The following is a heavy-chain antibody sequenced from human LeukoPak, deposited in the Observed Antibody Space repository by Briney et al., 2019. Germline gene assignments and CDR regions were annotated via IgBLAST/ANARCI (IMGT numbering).Heavy chain of an antibody. D-gene: IGHD5-18*01. CDR2: IIPIFGTA. Sequence: GASVKVSCKASGGTFSSYAISWVRQAPGQGLEWMGGIIPIFGTANYAQKFQGRVTITTDESTSTAYMELSSLRSEDTAVYYCARAQMGLEGLRRGYSYGYKFDYWGQGTLVTVSS. V-gene: IGHV1-69*05. CDR1: GGTFSSYA. CDR3: ARAQMGLEGLRRGYSYGYKFDY. J-gene: IGHJ4*02.